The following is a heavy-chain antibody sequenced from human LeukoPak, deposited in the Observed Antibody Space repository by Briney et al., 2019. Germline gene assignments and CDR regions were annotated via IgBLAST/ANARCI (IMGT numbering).Heavy chain of an antibody. CDR1: SGSFSDYY. J-gene: IGHJ6*03. Sequence: SETLSLTCAVYSGSFSDYYWSWIRQPPGKGLEWIGEINPSGSTNYSPSLKSRVTISVDTSKNQFSLKLSSVAAADTAVYFCARVGYSYVINDWSRTGLGAYATKHYYHVDVWDKGTTVTVSS. CDR2: INPSGST. D-gene: IGHD5-18*01. V-gene: IGHV4-34*01. CDR3: ARVGYSYVINDWSRTGLGAYATKHYYHVDV.